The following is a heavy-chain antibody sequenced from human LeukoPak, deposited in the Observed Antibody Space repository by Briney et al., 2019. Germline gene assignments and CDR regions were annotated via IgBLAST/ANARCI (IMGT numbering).Heavy chain of an antibody. J-gene: IGHJ4*02. V-gene: IGHV5-51*01. CDR2: IYPADSDT. CDR1: GYSFTYYW. CDR3: ARQDGRALYYFDY. Sequence: GESLKISCKGSGYSFTYYWIGWVRQMPGKGLEWMGIIYPADSDTRYSPSFQGQVTISADKSTSTAYLQWSSLKASDTAVYYCARQDGRALYYFDYWGQGTLVTVSS. D-gene: IGHD5-24*01.